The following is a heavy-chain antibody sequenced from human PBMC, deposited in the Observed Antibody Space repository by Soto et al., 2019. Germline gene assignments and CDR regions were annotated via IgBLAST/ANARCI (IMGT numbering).Heavy chain of an antibody. CDR2: MSHDGSHK. Sequence: QVQLVESGGGVVQAGGSLGLSCTASGFTFSTYGMHWVRQAPGKGPEWVAVMSHDGSHKAFLDSVKGRFIISRDNSKNTLYLQMNSLRPDDTAVDSCARLPRSGWDHYYYGMDVWGQGTTVIVSS. V-gene: IGHV3-30*03. CDR1: GFTFSTYG. J-gene: IGHJ6*02. CDR3: ARLPRSGWDHYYYGMDV. D-gene: IGHD6-19*01.